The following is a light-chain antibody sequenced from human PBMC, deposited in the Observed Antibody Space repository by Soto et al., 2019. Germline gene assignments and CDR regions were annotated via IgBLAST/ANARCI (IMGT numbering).Light chain of an antibody. J-gene: IGKJ4*01. CDR2: GAS. V-gene: IGKV3-20*01. Sequence: EIVLTQSPGTLSLSPGDRATLSCSASQTVSSNFLAWYQQRPAQAPRLLIHGASTRATGITDRFSGSVSGTDFTLIISGLEPEDFAVYYCQQYGSSPLTFGGGTKVEIK. CDR3: QQYGSSPLT. CDR1: QTVSSNF.